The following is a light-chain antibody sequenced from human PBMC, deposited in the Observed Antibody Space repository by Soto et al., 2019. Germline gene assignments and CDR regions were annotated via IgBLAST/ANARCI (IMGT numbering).Light chain of an antibody. V-gene: IGLV2-14*01. Sequence: QSVLTQPASVSGSPGQSITISCTGTSSDVGGYNYVSWYQQHPGKATKLMIYDDSNRPSGVSNRFSGSKSGNTASLTISGLQDEDEADDYCSSYTNSSTRRYVFGTGTKVTVL. CDR2: DDS. J-gene: IGLJ1*01. CDR1: SSDVGGYNY. CDR3: SSYTNSSTRRYV.